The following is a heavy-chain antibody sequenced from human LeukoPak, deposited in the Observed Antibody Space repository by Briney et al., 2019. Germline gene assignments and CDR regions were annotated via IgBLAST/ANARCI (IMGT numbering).Heavy chain of an antibody. Sequence: TSETLSLTCSVSSYSISNGYFWGWIRQPAGKGLEWIGHIYSSRYTSGSTNYNPSLKSRVTISEDTSKNQFSLKLSSVTAADTAVYYCARDIYARVTRGYYYYYMDVWGKGTTVTISS. D-gene: IGHD2-8*01. CDR2: IYSSRYTSGST. CDR1: SYSISNGYF. CDR3: ARDIYARVTRGYYYYYMDV. J-gene: IGHJ6*03. V-gene: IGHV4-61*09.